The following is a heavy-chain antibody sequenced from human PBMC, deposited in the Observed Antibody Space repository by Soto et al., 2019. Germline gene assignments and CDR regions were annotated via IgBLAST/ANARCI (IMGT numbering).Heavy chain of an antibody. CDR2: ISGSGGTT. Sequence: ESGGGLVQPGGSLRLSCAASEFTFGAYAMSWVRQAPGKGLESVSGISGSGGTTYYADSVKGRFTISRDNSKNTLYLQMNSLRAEDTALYYCAKGPYCTSGVCYTPFDYWGRGTLVTVSS. J-gene: IGHJ4*02. D-gene: IGHD2-8*01. CDR1: EFTFGAYA. CDR3: AKGPYCTSGVCYTPFDY. V-gene: IGHV3-23*01.